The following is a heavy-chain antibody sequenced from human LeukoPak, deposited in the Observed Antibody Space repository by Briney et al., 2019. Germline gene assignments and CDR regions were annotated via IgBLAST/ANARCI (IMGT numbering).Heavy chain of an antibody. CDR3: ARGYYYDSSGNYFYYGMDV. CDR2: ISYDGSNK. D-gene: IGHD3-22*01. Sequence: GGSLRLSCEASGFTFSSYDMHWVRQAPGKGLEWVAVISYDGSNKYNADSVKGRFTISRDNSKNTLYLQMNSLRAEDTAVYYCARGYYYDSSGNYFYYGMDVWGQGTTVTVSS. J-gene: IGHJ6*02. V-gene: IGHV3-30-3*01. CDR1: GFTFSSYD.